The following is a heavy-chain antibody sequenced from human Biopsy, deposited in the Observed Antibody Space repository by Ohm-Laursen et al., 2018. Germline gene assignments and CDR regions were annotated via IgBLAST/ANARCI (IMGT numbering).Heavy chain of an antibody. CDR1: GFDVRSNY. CDR2: INVYSNKK. CDR3: ARSPGRDRMDV. D-gene: IGHD1-14*01. Sequence: GSLRLSCAASGFDVRSNYMSWVRQPPGRGLEWVSYINVYSNKKYYADSVKGRFIVSRDNDKNSLYLQMNSLRAEDTAVYHCARSPGRDRMDVWGQGTTVIVSS. V-gene: IGHV3-11*06. J-gene: IGHJ6*02.